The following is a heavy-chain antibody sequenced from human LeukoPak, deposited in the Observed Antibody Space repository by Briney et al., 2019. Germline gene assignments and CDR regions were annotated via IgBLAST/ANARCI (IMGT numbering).Heavy chain of an antibody. CDR2: INPSGGST. V-gene: IGHV1-46*01. CDR3: AREAPGYYYDSSGYHDY. J-gene: IGHJ4*02. Sequence: ASVKVSCKASGYSFTSYAITWVRQAPGQGLEWMGIINPSGGSTSYAQKFQGRVTMTRDTSTSTVYMELSSLRSEDTAVYYCAREAPGYYYDSSGYHDYWGQGTLVTVSS. D-gene: IGHD3-22*01. CDR1: GYSFTSYA.